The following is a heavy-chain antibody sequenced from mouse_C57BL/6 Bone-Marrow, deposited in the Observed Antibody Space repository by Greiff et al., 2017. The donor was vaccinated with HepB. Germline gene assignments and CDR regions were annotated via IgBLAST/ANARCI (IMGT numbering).Heavy chain of an antibody. V-gene: IGHV3-6*01. Sequence: EVKLMESGPGLVKPSQSLSLTCSVTGYSITSGYYWNWIRQFPGNKLEWMGYISYDGSNNYNPSLKNRISITRDTSKNQFFLKLNSVTTEDTATYYCASNYDHGGFAYWGQGTLVTVSA. CDR2: ISYDGSN. D-gene: IGHD2-4*01. CDR3: ASNYDHGGFAY. J-gene: IGHJ3*01. CDR1: GYSITSGYY.